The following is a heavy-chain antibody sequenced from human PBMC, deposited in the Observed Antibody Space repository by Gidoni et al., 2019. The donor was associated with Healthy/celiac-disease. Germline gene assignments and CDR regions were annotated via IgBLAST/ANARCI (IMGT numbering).Heavy chain of an antibody. CDR3: ARDTRLTGLPESGRSFDY. Sequence: QVQLVQSGAEVKKPVSSVQVSCKASGGTFSRYAISWVRQAPGQGLEWMGGIIPIFGTANYAQKFQGRVTITADESTSTAYMELSSLRSEDTAVYYCARDTRLTGLPESGRSFDYWGQGTLVTVSS. CDR2: IIPIFGTA. V-gene: IGHV1-69*01. J-gene: IGHJ4*02. CDR1: GGTFSRYA. D-gene: IGHD1-20*01.